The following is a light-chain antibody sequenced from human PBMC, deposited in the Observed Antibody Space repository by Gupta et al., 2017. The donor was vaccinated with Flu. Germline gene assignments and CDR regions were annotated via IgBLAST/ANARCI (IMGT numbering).Light chain of an antibody. V-gene: IGKV1-39*01. CDR1: QYIGNF. CDR2: GAS. Sequence: PNSLSASVGDTVTISCLASQYIGNFLNWYQLKPGKGPRFLIYGASTLQSGVPSRFSGSGSGTEFTLTISSLQPEDFATYFCQQSYSTPRAFGQGTTVEV. J-gene: IGKJ1*01. CDR3: QQSYSTPRA.